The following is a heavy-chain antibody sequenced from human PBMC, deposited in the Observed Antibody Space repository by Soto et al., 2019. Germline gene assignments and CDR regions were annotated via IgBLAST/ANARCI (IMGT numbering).Heavy chain of an antibody. V-gene: IGHV5-51*01. CDR1: GYTFTNNW. J-gene: IGHJ6*02. D-gene: IGHD4-17*01. CDR2: IYPGDSDT. Sequence: GESLKISCKGSGYTFTNNWVGWVRQMPGKGLEWMGIIYPGDSDTRYSPSFQGQVTISVDKSIATAYLQWSSLKASDTAMYYCARTQKEGGDYGGAYYYYGMDVWSQGTTVTVSS. CDR3: ARTQKEGGDYGGAYYYYGMDV.